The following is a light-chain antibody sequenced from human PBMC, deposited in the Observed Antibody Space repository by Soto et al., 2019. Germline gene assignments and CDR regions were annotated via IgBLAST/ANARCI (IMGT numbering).Light chain of an antibody. V-gene: IGKV3-20*01. CDR2: GAS. CDR1: QSINNNY. J-gene: IGKJ1*01. Sequence: EIVLTQSPGTLSLSPGERATLSCRASQSINNNYLAWYQQKRGQAPRLLIYGASSRATGIPDRFSGSGSGTDFTLIISRLEPEDFSVYYCRQYGGSPRTFGQGTKVEIK. CDR3: RQYGGSPRT.